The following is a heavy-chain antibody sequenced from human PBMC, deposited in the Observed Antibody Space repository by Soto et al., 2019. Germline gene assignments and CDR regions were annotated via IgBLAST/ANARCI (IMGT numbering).Heavy chain of an antibody. J-gene: IGHJ4*02. CDR2: ISYDGSNK. Sequence: QVQLVESGGGVVQPGRSLRLSCAASGFTFSSYAMHRVRQAPGKGLEWVAVISYDGSNKYYADSVKGRFTISRDNSKNTLYLQMNSLRAEDTAVYYCARGYDFWSGYYIREAHFDYWGQGTLVTVSS. CDR1: GFTFSSYA. CDR3: ARGYDFWSGYYIREAHFDY. D-gene: IGHD3-3*01. V-gene: IGHV3-30-3*01.